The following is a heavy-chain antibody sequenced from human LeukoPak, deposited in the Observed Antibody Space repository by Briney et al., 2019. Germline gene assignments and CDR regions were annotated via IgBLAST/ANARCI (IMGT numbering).Heavy chain of an antibody. V-gene: IGHV1-69*13. D-gene: IGHD2-2*01. CDR1: GGTFSSYA. CDR3: ARGMGGYQLPRRDAFDI. Sequence: SVKVSCKASGGTFSSYAISWVRQAPGQGLEWMGGIIPIFGTANYAQKFQGRVTITADESTSTAYMELSSLRSEDTAVYYCARGMGGYQLPRRDAFDIWGQGTMVTVSS. J-gene: IGHJ3*02. CDR2: IIPIFGTA.